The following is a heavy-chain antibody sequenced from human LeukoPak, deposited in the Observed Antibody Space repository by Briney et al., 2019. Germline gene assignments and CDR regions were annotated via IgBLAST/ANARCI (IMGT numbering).Heavy chain of an antibody. Sequence: GGSLRLSCAASGFTFSSYWMSWVRQAPGKGLEWVANIKQDGSEKYYVDSVKGRFTISRDNAKNSLYLQMNSLRAEDTAVYYCARGSPHYYDSSGYFDYWGQGTLVTVSS. D-gene: IGHD3-22*01. J-gene: IGHJ4*02. V-gene: IGHV3-7*01. CDR1: GFTFSSYW. CDR3: ARGSPHYYDSSGYFDY. CDR2: IKQDGSEK.